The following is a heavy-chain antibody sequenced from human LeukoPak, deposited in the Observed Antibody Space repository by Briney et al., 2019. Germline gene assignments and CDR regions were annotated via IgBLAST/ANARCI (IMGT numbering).Heavy chain of an antibody. J-gene: IGHJ5*02. Sequence: SSETLSLTCTVSGGSISSSSYYWGWIRQPPGKGLEWIGSIYYSGSTYYNPSLKSRVTISVDTSKNQFSLKLSSVTAADTAVYYCARDNSGDYGFFRWFDPWGQGTLVTVSS. CDR3: ARDNSGDYGFFRWFDP. D-gene: IGHD2-21*02. CDR1: GGSISSSSYY. CDR2: IYYSGST. V-gene: IGHV4-39*07.